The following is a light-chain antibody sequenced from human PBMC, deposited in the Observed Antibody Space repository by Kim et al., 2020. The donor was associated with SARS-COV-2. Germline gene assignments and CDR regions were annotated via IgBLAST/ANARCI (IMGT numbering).Light chain of an antibody. CDR2: DAS. CDR1: QSVSSY. V-gene: IGKV3-11*01. Sequence: LSPGERAPLSCRASQSVSSYLAWYQQKPGQAPRLLIYDASNRATGIPARFSGSGSRTDFTLTISSLEPEDFAVYYCQQRSNWPPYTLGQGTKLEI. CDR3: QQRSNWPPYT. J-gene: IGKJ2*01.